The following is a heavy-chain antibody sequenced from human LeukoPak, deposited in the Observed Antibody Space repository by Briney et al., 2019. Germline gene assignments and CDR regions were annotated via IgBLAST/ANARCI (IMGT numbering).Heavy chain of an antibody. CDR3: ARWGTPENCSGGSCYPGNYYYGMDV. CDR1: GYSFTTYW. D-gene: IGHD2-15*01. Sequence: GECLKISCKGSGYSFTTYWIAWVRHMPGKGPEWMGIIYPGDSDIRYSPSFQGQVTISVDKSISTAYLQWSSLKASDTAMYYCARWGTPENCSGGSCYPGNYYYGMDVWGQETTVTVSS. V-gene: IGHV5-51*01. CDR2: IYPGDSDI. J-gene: IGHJ6*02.